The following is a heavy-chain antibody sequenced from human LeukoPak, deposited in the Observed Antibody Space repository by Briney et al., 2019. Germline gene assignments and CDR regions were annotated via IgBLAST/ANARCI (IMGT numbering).Heavy chain of an antibody. CDR2: INPSGGST. Sequence: APVKVSCKASGYTFTSYYMHWVRQAPGQGLEWMGIINPSGGSTSYAQKFQGRVTMTRDTSTSTVYMELSSLRSEDTAVYYCARGGRAKYYFDYWGQGTLVTLSS. J-gene: IGHJ4*02. D-gene: IGHD6-13*01. V-gene: IGHV1-46*01. CDR3: ARGGRAKYYFDY. CDR1: GYTFTSYY.